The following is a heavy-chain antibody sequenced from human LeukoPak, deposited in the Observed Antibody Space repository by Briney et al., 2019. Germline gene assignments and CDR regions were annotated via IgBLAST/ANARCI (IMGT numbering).Heavy chain of an antibody. Sequence: PGGSLRLSCAASGFTVSSNYMSWIRQAPGKGLEWVAVISYDGSNKYYADSVKGRFTISRDNSKNTLYLQMNSLRAEDTAVYYCARVGNTMVRGPPGAFDIWGQGTMVTVSS. J-gene: IGHJ3*02. D-gene: IGHD3-10*01. CDR2: ISYDGSNK. CDR3: ARVGNTMVRGPPGAFDI. V-gene: IGHV3-30-3*01. CDR1: GFTVSSNY.